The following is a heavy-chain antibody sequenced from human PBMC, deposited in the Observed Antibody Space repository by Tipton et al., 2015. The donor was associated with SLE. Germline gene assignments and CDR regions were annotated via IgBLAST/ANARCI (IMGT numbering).Heavy chain of an antibody. J-gene: IGHJ4*02. D-gene: IGHD2-15*01. CDR3: ARSLGAGFCSGGNCFEPLDY. Sequence: GLVKPSETLSLTCTVSGGSISSSIDSYWAWIRQPPGKRLEWIGSFYRSGATYYNPSLQSRVTMSADTSRNQFSLKLNSVTAVDTAIYYCARSLGAGFCSGGNCFEPLDYWGQGTLVTVSS. V-gene: IGHV4-39*07. CDR1: GGSISSSIDSY. CDR2: FYRSGAT.